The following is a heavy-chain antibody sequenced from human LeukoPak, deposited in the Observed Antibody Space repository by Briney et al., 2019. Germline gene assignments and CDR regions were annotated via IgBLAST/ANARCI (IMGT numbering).Heavy chain of an antibody. V-gene: IGHV4-39*07. CDR2: IYYSGST. CDR3: ARGGYSYGYLIDY. CDR1: GGSISSSSYY. D-gene: IGHD5-18*01. Sequence: SETLSLTCTVSGGSISSSSYYWGWIRQPPGKGLEWIGSIYYSGSTNYNPSLKSRVTISVDTSKNQFSLKLSSVTAADTAVYYCARGGYSYGYLIDYWGQGTLVTVSS. J-gene: IGHJ4*02.